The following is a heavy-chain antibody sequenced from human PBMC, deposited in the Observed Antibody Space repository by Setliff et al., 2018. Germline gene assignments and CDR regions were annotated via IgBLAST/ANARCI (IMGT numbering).Heavy chain of an antibody. Sequence: HPGGSLRLSCTASGFTFGDYGMSWVRQAPGKGLQWVGFFRSKAYGGTTEYGASVKGRFTISRDDPKSIAYLQMNSLKTEDTAVYYCTRQKWEKVVKYYMDVWGKGTTVTVSS. CDR2: FRSKAYGGTT. CDR3: TRQKWEKVVKYYMDV. V-gene: IGHV3-49*04. J-gene: IGHJ6*03. CDR1: GFTFGDYG. D-gene: IGHD1-26*01.